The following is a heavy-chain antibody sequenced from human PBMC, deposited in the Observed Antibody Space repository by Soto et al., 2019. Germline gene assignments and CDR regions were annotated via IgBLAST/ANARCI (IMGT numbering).Heavy chain of an antibody. CDR1: GFSLSNAMVG. J-gene: IGHJ4*02. Sequence: QVTLKESGPVLVKPTETLTLTCTVSGFSLSNAMVGVSWIRQSPGKALEWLAHILSSGEKSYSTSLKSRVTISKDTSRSQVVLTMPRMDPVDTATYYCARISQYAYDFDYWGQGTLVTVSS. D-gene: IGHD2-2*01. CDR3: ARISQYAYDFDY. CDR2: ILSSGEK. V-gene: IGHV2-26*01.